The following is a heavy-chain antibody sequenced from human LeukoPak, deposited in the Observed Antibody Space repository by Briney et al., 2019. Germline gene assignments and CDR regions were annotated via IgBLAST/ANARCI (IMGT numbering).Heavy chain of an antibody. CDR3: ARSDYYDSSGYYSSFDY. CDR1: GGSFSGYY. J-gene: IGHJ4*02. D-gene: IGHD3-22*01. V-gene: IGHV4-59*01. Sequence: SETLSLTCAVYGGSFSGYYWSWIRQPPGKGLEWIGYIYYSGSTNYNPSLKSRVTISVDTSKNQFSLKLSSVTAADTAVYYCARSDYYDSSGYYSSFDYWGQGTLVTVSS. CDR2: IYYSGST.